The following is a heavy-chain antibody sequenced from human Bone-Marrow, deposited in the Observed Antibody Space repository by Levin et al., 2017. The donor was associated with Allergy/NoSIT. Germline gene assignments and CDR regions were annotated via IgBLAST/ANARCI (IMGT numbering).Heavy chain of an antibody. D-gene: IGHD2-15*01. V-gene: IGHV3-49*03. CDR2: LRNKGNGGLT. Sequence: PGGSLRLSCTGSGFTFGDYPMSWFRQAPGKGLEWVGSLRNKGNGGLTQYAASVKDRFTISRDDSNIIPYLQMNSLKTEDTAVYFCARTRCSGGGCFPLSAYHYWGQGTLVTVST. CDR3: ARTRCSGGGCFPLSAYHY. CDR1: GFTFGDYP. J-gene: IGHJ4*02.